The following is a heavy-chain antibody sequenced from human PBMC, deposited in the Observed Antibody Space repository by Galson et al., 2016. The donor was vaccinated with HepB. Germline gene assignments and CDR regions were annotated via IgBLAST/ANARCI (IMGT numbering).Heavy chain of an antibody. V-gene: IGHV1-69-2*01. D-gene: IGHD6-13*01. Sequence: VKVSCKVSGYTFSDNYIHWVQQAHGKGLEWMGLVDPEDDEAIYAEKFPGRVTITADTSTETAYMQLSSLRSEDTAVYYCATSRSQDSSTWSVGGLDYWGQGTLVTVSS. CDR3: ATSRSQDSSTWSVGGLDY. CDR2: VDPEDDEA. J-gene: IGHJ4*02. CDR1: GYTFSDNY.